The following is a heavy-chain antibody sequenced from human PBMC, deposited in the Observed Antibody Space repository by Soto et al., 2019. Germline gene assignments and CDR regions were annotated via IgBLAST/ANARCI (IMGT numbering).Heavy chain of an antibody. D-gene: IGHD6-13*01. V-gene: IGHV3-30*18. J-gene: IGHJ6*01. CDR1: GFTFSSYG. CDR2: ISYDGSNK. Sequence: QVQLVESGGGVVQPGRSLRLSCAASGFTFSSYGMHWVRQAPGKGLEWVAVISYDGSNKYYADSVKGRFTISRDNSKNTLYLQMNSLRAEDTAVYYCAKETGAAGIYYYGMDVW. CDR3: AKETGAAGIYYYGMDV.